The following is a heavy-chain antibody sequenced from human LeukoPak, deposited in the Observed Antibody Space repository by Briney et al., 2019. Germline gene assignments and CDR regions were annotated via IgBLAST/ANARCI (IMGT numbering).Heavy chain of an antibody. CDR3: ARDQYSHYGMDA. CDR2: IYYSGST. V-gene: IGHV4-31*03. D-gene: IGHD1-26*01. J-gene: IGHJ6*02. Sequence: SQTLSLTCTVSGGSISSGGYYWSWIRQHPGKGLEWIGYIYYSGSTYYNPSLKSRVTISVDTSKNQFSLKLSSVTAADTAVYYCARDQYSHYGMDAWGQGTTVTVSS. CDR1: GGSISSGGYY.